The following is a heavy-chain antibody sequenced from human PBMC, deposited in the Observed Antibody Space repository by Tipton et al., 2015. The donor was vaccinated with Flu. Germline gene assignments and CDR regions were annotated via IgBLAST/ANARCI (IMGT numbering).Heavy chain of an antibody. V-gene: IGHV4-34*01. Sequence: TLSLTCAVYGGSFSGYYWSWIRQPPGKGLEWIGEINHSGSTNYNPPLKSRVTISVDTSKNQFSLKLCSVTAADTAVYYCARIAGWQWLVRWFDPWGQGTLVTVSS. J-gene: IGHJ5*02. D-gene: IGHD6-19*01. CDR3: ARIAGWQWLVRWFDP. CDR2: INHSGST. CDR1: GGSFSGYY.